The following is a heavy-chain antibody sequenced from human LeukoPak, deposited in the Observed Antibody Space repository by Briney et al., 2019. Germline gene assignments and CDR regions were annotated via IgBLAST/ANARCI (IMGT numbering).Heavy chain of an antibody. CDR3: AIGEGGDSGWYGDY. D-gene: IGHD6-19*01. CDR2: ISDDGTDT. CDR1: GFTFSSYA. Sequence: GGSLRLSCAASGFTFSSYAMHWVRQAPGKGLEWVAVISDDGTDTYYADSVKGRFTISRDNSKNTLFLQMNSLGAEDTAMYYCAIGEGGDSGWYGDYWGQGTLVTVSS. V-gene: IGHV3-30*03. J-gene: IGHJ4*02.